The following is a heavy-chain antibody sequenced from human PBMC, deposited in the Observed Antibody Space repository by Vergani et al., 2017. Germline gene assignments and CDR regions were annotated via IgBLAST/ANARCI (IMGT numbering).Heavy chain of an antibody. J-gene: IGHJ4*02. D-gene: IGHD3-16*02. CDR1: GFTFSSYA. CDR2: ISGSGGST. CDR3: AKRGWGVIAALYYFDY. V-gene: IGHV3-23*01. Sequence: EVQLLESGGGLVQPGGSLRLSCAASGFTFSSYAMSWVRQAPGKGLEWVSAISGSGGSTYYADSVKGRFTISRDNSKNTLYLQMNSLRAEDTAVYYCAKRGWGVIAALYYFDYWGQGTLVTVSS.